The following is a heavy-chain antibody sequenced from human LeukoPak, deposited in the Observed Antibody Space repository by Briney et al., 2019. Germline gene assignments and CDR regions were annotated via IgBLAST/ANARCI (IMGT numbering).Heavy chain of an antibody. J-gene: IGHJ6*04. D-gene: IGHD3-10*02. CDR2: IKQDGSEK. CDR1: GFSFSSYW. CDR3: AELGITMIGGV. Sequence: PGGSLRLSCAASGFSFSSYWMTWVRQAPGKGLEWVANIKQDGSEKYYVDSVKGRFTISRDNAKNSLYLQMNSLRAEDTAVYYCAELGITMIGGVWGKGTTVTISS. V-gene: IGHV3-7*01.